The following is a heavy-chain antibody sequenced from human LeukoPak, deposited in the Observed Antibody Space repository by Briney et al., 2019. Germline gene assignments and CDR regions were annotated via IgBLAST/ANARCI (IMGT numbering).Heavy chain of an antibody. Sequence: EPSETLSLTCAVYGGSFSGYYWSWIRQPPGKGLEWIGEINHSGSTNYNPSLKSRVTISVDTSKNQFSLKLSSVTAADTAVYYCARGRYCSSTSCYNSGRFDYWGQGTLVTVSS. D-gene: IGHD2-2*01. CDR2: INHSGST. J-gene: IGHJ4*02. CDR1: GGSFSGYY. V-gene: IGHV4-34*01. CDR3: ARGRYCSSTSCYNSGRFDY.